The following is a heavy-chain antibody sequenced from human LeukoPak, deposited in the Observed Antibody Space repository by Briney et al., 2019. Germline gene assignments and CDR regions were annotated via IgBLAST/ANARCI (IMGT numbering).Heavy chain of an antibody. Sequence: GGSLRLSCVASGFSVSSSYMSWVRQAPGKGLEWVSVIYSGGNTYHADSVKGRFTISRDNSKNTLYLQMNSLRAEDTAVYYCAKDEGPVPHWGQGILVTVSS. CDR1: GFSVSSSY. J-gene: IGHJ4*02. D-gene: IGHD2-2*01. CDR3: AKDEGPVPH. CDR2: IYSGGNT. V-gene: IGHV3-53*05.